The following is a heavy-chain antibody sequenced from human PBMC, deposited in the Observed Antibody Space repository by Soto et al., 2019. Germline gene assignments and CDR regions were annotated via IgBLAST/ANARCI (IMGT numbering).Heavy chain of an antibody. Sequence: GGSLRLSCAASGFTFSSYWMHWVRQAPGKGLVWVSRINSDGSSTSYADSVKGRFTISRDNAKNTLYLQMNSLRAEDTAVYYCARVGIGSSGWYGITAVMRYYYYGMDVWGQGTTVTVSS. J-gene: IGHJ6*02. V-gene: IGHV3-74*01. CDR2: INSDGSST. CDR3: ARVGIGSSGWYGITAVMRYYYYGMDV. D-gene: IGHD6-19*01. CDR1: GFTFSSYW.